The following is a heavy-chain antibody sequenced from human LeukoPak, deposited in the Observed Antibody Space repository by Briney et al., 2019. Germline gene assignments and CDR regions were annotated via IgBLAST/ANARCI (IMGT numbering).Heavy chain of an antibody. Sequence: PSETLSLTCAVSGGSISSSNWWSWVRQPPGKGLEWIGEIYHSGSTNYNPSLKSRVTISVDKSKNQFSLKLSSVTAADTAVYYCARQTGYQLLSSWFDPWGQGTLVTVSS. CDR2: IYHSGST. V-gene: IGHV4-4*02. CDR1: GGSISSSNW. J-gene: IGHJ5*02. CDR3: ARQTGYQLLSSWFDP. D-gene: IGHD2-2*01.